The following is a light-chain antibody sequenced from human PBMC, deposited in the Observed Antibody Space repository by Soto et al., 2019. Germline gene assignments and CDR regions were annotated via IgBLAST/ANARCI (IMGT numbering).Light chain of an antibody. V-gene: IGLV2-14*03. Sequence: QSALTQPASVSGAPGQSITISCTGASSDIGYFNLVSWYQHHPDKAPKLMIYDVNNRPSGVSSRFSGSKSGNTASLTISGLQAEDEADYYCSSYSGSSTVVLFGGGTKLTVL. CDR3: SSYSGSSTVVL. CDR1: SSDIGYFNL. J-gene: IGLJ2*01. CDR2: DVN.